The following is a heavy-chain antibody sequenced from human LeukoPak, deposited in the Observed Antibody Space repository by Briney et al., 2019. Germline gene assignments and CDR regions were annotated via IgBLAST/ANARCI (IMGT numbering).Heavy chain of an antibody. D-gene: IGHD3-3*01. CDR3: ARLMGADLPKYYFDN. V-gene: IGHV5-51*01. CDR1: GYYFSGYW. CDR2: IYPDDSDT. J-gene: IGHJ4*02. Sequence: GESLKISCKGSGYYFSGYWIGWVRRMPGKGLEWMGIIYPDDSDTRYSPSFQGQVTMSADKSISTAYLQWTSLKASDTAMYYCARLMGADLPKYYFDNWGQGTLVTVSS.